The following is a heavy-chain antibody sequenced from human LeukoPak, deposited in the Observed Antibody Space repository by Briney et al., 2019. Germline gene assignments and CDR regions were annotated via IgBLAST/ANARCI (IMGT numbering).Heavy chain of an antibody. Sequence: PSETLSLTCAVYGGSFSGYYWSWIRQPPGKGLEWIGEINHSGSTNYNPSLKSRVTISVDTSKNQFSLKLSSVTAADTAVYYCASHSSSHPQYYYYYMDVWGKGTTVTVSS. D-gene: IGHD6-13*01. V-gene: IGHV4-34*01. J-gene: IGHJ6*03. CDR1: GGSFSGYY. CDR2: INHSGST. CDR3: ASHSSSHPQYYYYYMDV.